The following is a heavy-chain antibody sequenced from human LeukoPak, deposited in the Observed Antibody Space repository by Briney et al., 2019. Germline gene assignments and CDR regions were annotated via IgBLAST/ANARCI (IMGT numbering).Heavy chain of an antibody. J-gene: IGHJ6*03. CDR2: IYTSGST. D-gene: IGHD3-16*01. CDR1: GGSISSYY. CDR3: VGGVTSHYYYYYYMDV. Sequence: SETLPLTCTVSGGSISSYYWSWIRQPPGKGLEWIGYIYTSGSTNYNPSLKSRVTISVDTSKNQFSLKLSSVTAADTAVYYCVGGVTSHYYYYYYMDVWGKGTTVTVSS. V-gene: IGHV4-4*09.